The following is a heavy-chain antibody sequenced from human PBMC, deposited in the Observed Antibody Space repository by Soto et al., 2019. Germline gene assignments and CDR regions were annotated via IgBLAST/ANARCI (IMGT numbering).Heavy chain of an antibody. V-gene: IGHV4-59*01. CDR3: ARWAGYYGMDV. Sequence: PSETLSLTCAVSGGSISSYYWSWIRQPPGKGLEWIGHISYSGTTNYNPSLQSRVTMSLDTSKNHFSLRLSSVTAADTAVYYCARWAGYYGMDVWGQGTTVTVSS. J-gene: IGHJ6*02. CDR1: GGSISSYY. CDR2: ISYSGTT. D-gene: IGHD6-19*01.